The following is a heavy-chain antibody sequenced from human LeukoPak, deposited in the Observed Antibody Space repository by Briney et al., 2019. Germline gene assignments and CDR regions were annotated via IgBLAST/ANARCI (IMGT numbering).Heavy chain of an antibody. CDR1: GGSISSYY. J-gene: IGHJ4*02. CDR2: IYYSGST. CDR3: ARHISSGGTYAHFDY. V-gene: IGHV4-59*08. Sequence: SETLSLTCTVSGGSISSYYWSWIRQPPGKGLDWIGYIYYSGSTNYNPSLRSRVTMSEDTSKNQFSLKLSSVTAADTAVYYCARHISSGGTYAHFDYWGQGTLVTVSS. D-gene: IGHD1-26*01.